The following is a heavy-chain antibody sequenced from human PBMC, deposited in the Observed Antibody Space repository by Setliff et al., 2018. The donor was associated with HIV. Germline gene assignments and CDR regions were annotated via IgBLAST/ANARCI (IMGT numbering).Heavy chain of an antibody. CDR3: ARRAGRFDL. CDR1: GYALTSYS. CDR2: ISDYNSNT. J-gene: IGHJ5*02. Sequence: ASVKVSCKASGYALTSYSLTWVRQAPGQGLGWMGWISDYNSNTEYAQKFQGRVTMTKDTSTSTAYMELRSLRPDDTAVYFCARRAGRFDLWGQGTLVTVSS. V-gene: IGHV1-18*01.